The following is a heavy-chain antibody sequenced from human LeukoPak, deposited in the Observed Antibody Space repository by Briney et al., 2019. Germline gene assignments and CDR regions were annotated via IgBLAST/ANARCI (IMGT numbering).Heavy chain of an antibody. CDR3: ARGGRGGIPFDF. V-gene: IGHV1-2*02. D-gene: IGHD2-21*01. CDR2: VNPNSGAT. Sequence: ASVKVSCKASGYTFNSYYIFLARQAPGQRPEWLGWVNPNSGATNYAQMFQGRGTMTSDTSITTAYMELNRLRSDDTAIYYCARGGRGGIPFDFWGQGTLVTVSA. CDR1: GYTFNSYY. J-gene: IGHJ4*02.